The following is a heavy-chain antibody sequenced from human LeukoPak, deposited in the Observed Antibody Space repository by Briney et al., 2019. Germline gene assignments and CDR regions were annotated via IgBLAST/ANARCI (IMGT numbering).Heavy chain of an antibody. V-gene: IGHV3-21*04. CDR1: GFTFSSYS. CDR2: ISSSSSYI. Sequence: GGSLRLSCAASGFTFSSYSMNWVRQAPGKGLEWVSSISSSSSYIYYADSVKGRFTISRDNAKNTLYLQMNSLRAEDTAVYYCVKDLTSGDYVTWGQGTLVTVSS. J-gene: IGHJ4*02. CDR3: VKDLTSGDYVT. D-gene: IGHD4-17*01.